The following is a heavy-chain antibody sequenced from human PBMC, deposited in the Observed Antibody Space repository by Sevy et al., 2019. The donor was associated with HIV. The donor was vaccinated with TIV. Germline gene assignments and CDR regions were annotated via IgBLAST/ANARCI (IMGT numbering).Heavy chain of an antibody. CDR1: GYSFTSYW. CDR2: IYPGDSDT. D-gene: IGHD5-18*01. Sequence: GESLKISCKGSGYSFTSYWIGWVRQMPGKGLEWMGIIYPGDSDTRYSPSFQGQVTISADKSISTAYLQWSSLKASDTAIEYCASSVRGYRNGWGGRYFDYWGQGTLVTVSS. CDR3: ASSVRGYRNGWGGRYFDY. J-gene: IGHJ4*02. V-gene: IGHV5-51*01.